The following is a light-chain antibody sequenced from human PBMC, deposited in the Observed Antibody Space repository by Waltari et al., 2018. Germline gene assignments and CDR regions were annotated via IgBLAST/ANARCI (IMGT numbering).Light chain of an antibody. J-gene: IGKJ3*01. V-gene: IGKV1-8*01. CDR2: AAS. Sequence: AIRMTQSPSSFSASTGDRVTITCRASQGISSYLAWYQQKPGKAPKLLIYAASTLQSGVPSRFSGSGSGTDFTLTIRCLQSEDFATYDCQQYYSYPFTFGPGTKVDIK. CDR3: QQYYSYPFT. CDR1: QGISSY.